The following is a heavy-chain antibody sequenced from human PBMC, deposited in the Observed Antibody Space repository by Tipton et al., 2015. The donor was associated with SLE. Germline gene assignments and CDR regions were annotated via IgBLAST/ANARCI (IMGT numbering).Heavy chain of an antibody. CDR1: GGSISSTSHY. V-gene: IGHV4-39*07. D-gene: IGHD3-22*01. J-gene: IGHJ4*02. CDR3: ASIRYYYDSSGYYSPFDY. Sequence: TLSLTCTVSGGSISSTSHYWGWIRQPPGKGLEWIGSIYHSGSTYFNPSLKSRVTILVDTSQNQVSLRLNSVTAADTAVYYCASIRYYYDSSGYYSPFDYWGQGTLVTVSS. CDR2: IYHSGST.